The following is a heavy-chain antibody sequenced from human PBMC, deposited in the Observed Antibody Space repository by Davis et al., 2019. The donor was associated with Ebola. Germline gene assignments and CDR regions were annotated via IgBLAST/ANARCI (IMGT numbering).Heavy chain of an antibody. V-gene: IGHV4-4*02. Sequence: SETLSLTCAVSGGSISSSNWWSWVRPPPGKGLEWIGEIYHSGSTNYNPSLKSRVTISVDTSKNQFSLKLSSVTAADTAVYYCARDLIGGSGKSAYYYYGMDVWGKGTTVTVSS. CDR3: ARDLIGGSGKSAYYYYGMDV. CDR2: IYHSGST. D-gene: IGHD3-10*01. CDR1: GGSISSSNW. J-gene: IGHJ6*04.